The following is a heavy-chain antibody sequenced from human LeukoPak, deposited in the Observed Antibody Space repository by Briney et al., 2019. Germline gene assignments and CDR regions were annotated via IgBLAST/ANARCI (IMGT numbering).Heavy chain of an antibody. V-gene: IGHV4-39*07. J-gene: IGHJ4*02. Sequence: SETLSLTCTASGGSISSSSYYWGWIRQPPGKGLEWVGSSYYSGSTNYNPSLKSRVTISVDTSKNQFSLKLSSVTAADTGVYYCARLPHSSSWLFFDFWGQGTLVTVSS. D-gene: IGHD6-13*01. CDR1: GGSISSSSYY. CDR2: SYYSGST. CDR3: ARLPHSSSWLFFDF.